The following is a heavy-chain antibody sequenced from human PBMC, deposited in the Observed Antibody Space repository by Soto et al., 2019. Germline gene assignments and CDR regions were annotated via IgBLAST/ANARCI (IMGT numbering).Heavy chain of an antibody. CDR3: ARVTWGFKAFDI. CDR1: DYTFTSYG. Sequence: ASVKVSCKASDYTFTSYGISWVRQAPGQGLEWMGWISAYNGNTNYAQKLQGRVTMTTDTSTSTAYMELRSLRSDDTAVYYCARVTWGFKAFDIWGQGTMVTVSS. J-gene: IGHJ3*02. V-gene: IGHV1-18*01. D-gene: IGHD3-10*01. CDR2: ISAYNGNT.